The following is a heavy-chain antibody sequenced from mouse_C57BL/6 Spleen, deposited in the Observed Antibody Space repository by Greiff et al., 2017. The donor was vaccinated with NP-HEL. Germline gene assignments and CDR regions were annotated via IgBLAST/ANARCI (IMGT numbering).Heavy chain of an antibody. J-gene: IGHJ3*01. CDR1: GFTFSDYG. V-gene: IGHV5-17*01. CDR2: ISSGSSTI. D-gene: IGHD1-1*01. CDR3: ARDAIYYYFAY. Sequence: EVQRVESGGGLVKPGGSLKLSCAASGFTFSDYGMHWVRQAPEKGLEWVAYISSGSSTIYYADTVKGRFTISRDNAKNTLFLQMTSLRSEDTAMYYCARDAIYYYFAYWGQGTLVTVSA.